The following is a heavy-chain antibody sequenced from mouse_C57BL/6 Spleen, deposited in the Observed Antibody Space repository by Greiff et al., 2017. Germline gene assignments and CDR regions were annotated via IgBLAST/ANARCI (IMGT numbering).Heavy chain of an antibody. CDR3: TRENSNWYFDV. CDR1: GYTFTDYE. Sequence: VQLQQSGAELVRPGASVTLSCKASGYTFTDYEMHWVKQTPVHGLEWIGAIDPETGGTAYNQKFKGKAILTADKSSSTAYMELRSLTSEDSAVYYCTRENSNWYFDVWGTGTTVTVSS. CDR2: IDPETGGT. D-gene: IGHD2-5*01. V-gene: IGHV1-15*01. J-gene: IGHJ1*03.